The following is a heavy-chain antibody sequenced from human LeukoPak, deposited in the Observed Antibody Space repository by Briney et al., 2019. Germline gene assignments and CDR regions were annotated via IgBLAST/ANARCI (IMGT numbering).Heavy chain of an antibody. CDR2: IYYSGST. J-gene: IGHJ4*02. V-gene: IGHV4-59*01. CDR3: AGNYYDSSGYYPFDY. Sequence: SETLSLTCTVSGGSISSYYWSWIRQPPGKGLEWIGYIYYSGSTNYNPSHKSRVTISVDTSKNQFSLKLSSVTAADTAVYYCAGNYYDSSGYYPFDYWGQGILVTVSS. D-gene: IGHD3-22*01. CDR1: GGSISSYY.